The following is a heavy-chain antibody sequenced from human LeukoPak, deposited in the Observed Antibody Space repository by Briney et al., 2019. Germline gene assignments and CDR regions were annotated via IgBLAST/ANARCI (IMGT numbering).Heavy chain of an antibody. Sequence: SETQSLTCTVSGGSVSSNNDYWSWIRQSPGKGLEWIGYIYYSGTTNYNPSLKSRVTISVDTSENQFSLKLSSVTVADTAVYFCARTRPKYSSSWYADYFDYWGQGTLVTVSS. V-gene: IGHV4-61*01. CDR3: ARTRPKYSSSWYADYFDY. J-gene: IGHJ4*02. CDR1: GGSVSSNNDY. CDR2: IYYSGTT. D-gene: IGHD6-13*01.